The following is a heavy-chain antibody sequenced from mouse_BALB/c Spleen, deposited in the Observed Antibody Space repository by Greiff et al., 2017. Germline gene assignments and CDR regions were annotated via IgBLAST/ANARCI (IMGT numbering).Heavy chain of an antibody. CDR3: ARRYDGGWFAY. CDR2: IYPGGGYT. Sequence: QVQLQQSGAELVRPGTSVKISCKASGYTFTNYWLGWVKQRPGHGLEWIGAIYPGGGYTNYNEKFKGKATLTADTSSSTAYMQLSSLTSEDSAVYFCARRYDGGWFAYWGQGTLVTVSA. CDR1: GYTFTNYW. D-gene: IGHD2-14*01. V-gene: IGHV1-63*02. J-gene: IGHJ3*01.